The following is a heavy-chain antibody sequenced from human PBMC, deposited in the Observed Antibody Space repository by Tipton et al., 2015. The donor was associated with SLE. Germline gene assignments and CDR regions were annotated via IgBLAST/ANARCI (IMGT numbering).Heavy chain of an antibody. J-gene: IGHJ4*02. CDR1: GFTVSSNY. V-gene: IGHV3-53*05. CDR2: IYSGGST. Sequence: SLRLSCAASGFTVSSNYMSWVRQAPGKGLEWVSVIYSGGSTYYADSVKGRFTISRDNSKNTLYLQMNSLRAEDTAVYYCASRKGGATISIDCWGQGSRVTVSS. D-gene: IGHD1-26*01. CDR3: ASRKGGATISIDC.